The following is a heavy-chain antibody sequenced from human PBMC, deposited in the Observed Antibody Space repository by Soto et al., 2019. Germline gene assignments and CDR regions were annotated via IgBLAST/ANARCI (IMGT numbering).Heavy chain of an antibody. Sequence: PGGSLRLSCAASGFTFSSYAMSWVRQAPGKGLEWVSAISGSGGSTYYADSVKGRFTISRDNSKNTLYLQMNSLRAEDTAVYYCAKDPYRSVGVRGVIIGYWGQGTLVTVSS. J-gene: IGHJ4*02. CDR3: AKDPYRSVGVRGVIIGY. CDR1: GFTFSSYA. D-gene: IGHD3-10*01. V-gene: IGHV3-23*01. CDR2: ISGSGGST.